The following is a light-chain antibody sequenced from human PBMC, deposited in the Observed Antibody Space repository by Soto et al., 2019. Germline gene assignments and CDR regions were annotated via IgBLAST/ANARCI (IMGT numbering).Light chain of an antibody. Sequence: EIVLTQSPGTLSLSPGERATLSCRASQSISSSYLAWYQQKPGQAPRLLIYAASSRATGIPDRFSGSGSGTDFTLTISRLEPEDFAVYYWQQYGSSSYTFGQGTQLEIK. CDR1: QSISSSY. J-gene: IGKJ2*01. V-gene: IGKV3-20*01. CDR2: AAS. CDR3: QQYGSSSYT.